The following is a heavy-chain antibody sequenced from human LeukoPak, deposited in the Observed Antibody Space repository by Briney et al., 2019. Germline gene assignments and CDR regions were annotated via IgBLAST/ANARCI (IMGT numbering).Heavy chain of an antibody. J-gene: IGHJ5*02. CDR1: GYTFAGYY. V-gene: IGHV1-2*02. CDR3: ARDPLRYFDWLKKGPAEDDP. Sequence: GASVKVSCKASGYTFAGYYMHWVRQAPGQGLEWMGWINPNSGGTNYAQKFQGRVTMTRDTSISTAYMELSRLRSDDTAVYYCARDPLRYFDWLKKGPAEDDPWGQGTLVTVSS. D-gene: IGHD3-9*01. CDR2: INPNSGGT.